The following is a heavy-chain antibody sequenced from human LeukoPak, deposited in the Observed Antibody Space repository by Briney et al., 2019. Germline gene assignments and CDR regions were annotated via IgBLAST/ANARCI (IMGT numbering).Heavy chain of an antibody. J-gene: IGHJ4*02. V-gene: IGHV3-7*01. CDR3: ARTIGYGSGNDQAGG. Sequence: GGSLRHSCTASGFSLSNYWMSWVRQAPGKGLEWVANIKQDGSETYYVDSVKGRFTISRDNAKNSLCLQMHSLRVEDTAVYYCARTIGYGSGNDQAGGWGQGTLVTVSS. CDR1: GFSLSNYW. CDR2: IKQDGSET. D-gene: IGHD3-10*01.